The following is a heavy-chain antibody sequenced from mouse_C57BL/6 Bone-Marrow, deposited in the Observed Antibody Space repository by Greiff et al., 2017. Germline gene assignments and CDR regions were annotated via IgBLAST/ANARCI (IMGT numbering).Heavy chain of an antibody. CDR3: ARMTTVVATCDY. Sequence: QVQLQQPGAELVMPGASVKLSCKASGYTFTSYWMHWVKQRPGQGLEWIGEIDPSDSYTNYNQKFKGKSTLTVDKSSSTAYMQLSSLTSEDSAVYYCARMTTVVATCDYWGQGTTLTVSS. J-gene: IGHJ2*01. D-gene: IGHD1-1*01. V-gene: IGHV1-69*01. CDR1: GYTFTSYW. CDR2: IDPSDSYT.